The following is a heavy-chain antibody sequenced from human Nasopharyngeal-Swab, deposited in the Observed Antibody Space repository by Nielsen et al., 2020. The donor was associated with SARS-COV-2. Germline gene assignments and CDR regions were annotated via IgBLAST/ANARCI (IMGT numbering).Heavy chain of an antibody. CDR2: INPSGGST. V-gene: IGHV1-46*01. Sequence: ASVKVSCKASGYTFTSYYMHWVRQAPGQGLEWMGIINPSGGSTSYAQKFQGRVTMTRDTSTSTVYMELSSLRSEDTAMYYCAREDYDTNFDYWGQGTLVTVSS. J-gene: IGHJ4*02. CDR3: AREDYDTNFDY. CDR1: GYTFTSYY. D-gene: IGHD4-17*01.